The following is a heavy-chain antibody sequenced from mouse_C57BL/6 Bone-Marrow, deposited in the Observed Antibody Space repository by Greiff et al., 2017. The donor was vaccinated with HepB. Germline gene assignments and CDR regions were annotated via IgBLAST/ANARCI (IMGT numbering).Heavy chain of an antibody. V-gene: IGHV1-26*01. CDR2: INPNNGGT. D-gene: IGHD2-1*01. J-gene: IGHJ3*01. CDR3: ARYLYYGNYAWFAY. Sequence: EVQLQQSGPELVKPGASVKISCKASGYTFTDYYMNWVKQSHGKSLEWIGDINPNNGGTSYNQKFKGKATLTVDKSSSTAYMELRSLTSEDSAVYYFARYLYYGNYAWFAYWGQGTLVTVSA. CDR1: GYTFTDYY.